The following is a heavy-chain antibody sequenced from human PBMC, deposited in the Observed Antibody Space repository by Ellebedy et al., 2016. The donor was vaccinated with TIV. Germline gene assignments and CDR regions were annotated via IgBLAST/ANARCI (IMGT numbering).Heavy chain of an antibody. D-gene: IGHD5-12*01. J-gene: IGHJ4*02. V-gene: IGHV3-30-3*01. CDR1: GFTFSSYA. CDR3: ARGNSGYDAVYLDY. Sequence: GESLKISCAASGFTFSSYAMHWVRQAPGKGLEWVAVISDDGSNKYYADSVKGRFTISRDNSKNTLYLQMNSLRAEDTAVYYCARGNSGYDAVYLDYWGQGTLVTVSS. CDR2: ISDDGSNK.